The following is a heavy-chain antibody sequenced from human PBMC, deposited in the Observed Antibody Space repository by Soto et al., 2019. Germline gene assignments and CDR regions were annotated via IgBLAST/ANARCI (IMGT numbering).Heavy chain of an antibody. Sequence: SETLSLTCTVSGGSISSYYWSWLRQPPGKGLEWIGYIYYSGSTNYNPSPKSRVTISVDTSKNQFSLKLSSVTAADTAVYYCARRYGGTFDYWGQGTLVTVSS. D-gene: IGHD2-15*01. J-gene: IGHJ4*02. CDR3: ARRYGGTFDY. CDR1: GGSISSYY. CDR2: IYYSGST. V-gene: IGHV4-59*08.